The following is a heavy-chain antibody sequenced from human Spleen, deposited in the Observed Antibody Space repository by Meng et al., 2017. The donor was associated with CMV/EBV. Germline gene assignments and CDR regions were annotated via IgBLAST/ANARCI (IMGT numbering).Heavy chain of an antibody. V-gene: IGHV3-21*01. CDR2: VSSSSNYI. CDR1: GFAFNTYS. D-gene: IGHD3-10*01. CDR3: AKEGPPGLFDY. Sequence: GGSLRLSCAASGFAFNTYSMNWVRQAPGKGLEWVSSVSSSSNYIYYADSVKGRFTISRDNAKNSLYPQMNSLRAEDTAVYYCAKEGPPGLFDYWGQGTLVTVSS. J-gene: IGHJ4*02.